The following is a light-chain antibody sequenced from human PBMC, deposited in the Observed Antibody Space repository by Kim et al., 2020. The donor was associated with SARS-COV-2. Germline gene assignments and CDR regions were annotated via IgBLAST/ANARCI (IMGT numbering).Light chain of an antibody. V-gene: IGLV3-21*04. CDR2: YDS. CDR1: NIASKS. Sequence: PGKTARITGGGNNIASKSVHWFQQKPGQAPVLVIYYDSDRPSGIPERFSGSNSGNTATLTISRVEAGDEADYYCQVWDSVSDQNWVFGGGTQLTVL. CDR3: QVWDSVSDQNWV. J-gene: IGLJ3*02.